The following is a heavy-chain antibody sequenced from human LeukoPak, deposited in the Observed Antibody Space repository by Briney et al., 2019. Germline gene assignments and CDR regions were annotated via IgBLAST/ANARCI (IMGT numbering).Heavy chain of an antibody. CDR2: IDNSGST. CDR1: GGSISTFY. CDR3: ARGGRGYSYEIDY. Sequence: PSETLSLTCTVSGGSISTFYWSWIRQPPGKGLEWIGYIDNSGSTNYNPSLKSRVIISVDTSNNQFSLKVSSVTAADTAVYYCARGGRGYSYEIDYWGQGTLVTVSS. J-gene: IGHJ4*02. D-gene: IGHD5-18*01. V-gene: IGHV4-59*01.